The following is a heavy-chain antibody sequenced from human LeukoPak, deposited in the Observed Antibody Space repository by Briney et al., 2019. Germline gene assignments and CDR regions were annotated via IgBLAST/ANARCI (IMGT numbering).Heavy chain of an antibody. V-gene: IGHV4-4*07. CDR1: GGSINSYW. CDR3: ARAGYTISSYRFDY. CDR2: IYTTGMT. Sequence: SETLSLTCSVSGGSINSYWWSWIRQPAGEGLEFIGRIYTTGMTNYNPSLKGRVSMSVDTSKNQFSLELRSVTAADTAVYFCARAGYTISSYRFDYWGQGALVTVSS. D-gene: IGHD3-16*02. J-gene: IGHJ4*02.